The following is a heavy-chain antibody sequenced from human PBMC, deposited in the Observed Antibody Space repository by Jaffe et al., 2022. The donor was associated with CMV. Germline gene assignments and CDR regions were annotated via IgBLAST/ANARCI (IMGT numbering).Heavy chain of an antibody. Sequence: EVQLVESGGGLVQPGGSLRLSCAASGFTFSNYWIHWVRQVPGKGLVWVSRINSDGSTTTYADSVKGRFTISRDNGKNTLYLQMNSLRADDTAVYYCARVRFCNGAGCYSNFDSWGQGTLVTVSS. CDR2: INSDGSTT. CDR1: GFTFSNYW. CDR3: ARVRFCNGAGCYSNFDS. J-gene: IGHJ4*02. V-gene: IGHV3-74*01. D-gene: IGHD2-15*01.